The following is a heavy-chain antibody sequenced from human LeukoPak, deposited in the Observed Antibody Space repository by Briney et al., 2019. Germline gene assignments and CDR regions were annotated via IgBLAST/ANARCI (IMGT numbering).Heavy chain of an antibody. Sequence: GGSLRLSCAASGFTFSSYEMNWVRQAPGKGLEWVSYISSSGSTIYYADSVKGRFTISRDNAKNSLYLQMNSLRAEDTAVYYCARTYYYDSSGYPHDAFDIWGQGTMVTISS. D-gene: IGHD3-22*01. CDR3: ARTYYYDSSGYPHDAFDI. CDR1: GFTFSSYE. J-gene: IGHJ3*02. V-gene: IGHV3-48*03. CDR2: ISSSGSTI.